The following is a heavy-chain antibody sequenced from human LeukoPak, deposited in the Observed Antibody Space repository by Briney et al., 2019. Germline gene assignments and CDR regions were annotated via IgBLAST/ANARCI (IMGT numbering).Heavy chain of an antibody. CDR1: GGSISSYH. J-gene: IGHJ6*03. CDR3: AGVYQGPRWFDYYYYMDV. D-gene: IGHD4-23*01. CDR2: IYYSGST. V-gene: IGHV4-59*01. Sequence: SETLSLTCTVSGGSISSYHWSWIRQPPGKGLEWIGYIYYSGSTNYNPSLKSRVTISVDTSKNQFSLKLSSVTAADTAVYYCAGVYQGPRWFDYYYYMDVWGKGTTVTVSS.